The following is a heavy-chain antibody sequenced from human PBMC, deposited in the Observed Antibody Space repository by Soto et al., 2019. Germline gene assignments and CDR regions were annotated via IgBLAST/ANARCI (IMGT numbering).Heavy chain of an antibody. CDR1: GYTFTSYG. Sequence: KVSCKASGYTFTSYGISWVRQMPGKGLEWMGIIYPGDSDTRYSPSFQGQVTISADKSISTAYLQWSSLKASDTAMYYCARPRYFDRYYFDYWGQGTLVTVSS. J-gene: IGHJ4*02. D-gene: IGHD3-9*01. CDR3: ARPRYFDRYYFDY. V-gene: IGHV5-51*01. CDR2: IYPGDSDT.